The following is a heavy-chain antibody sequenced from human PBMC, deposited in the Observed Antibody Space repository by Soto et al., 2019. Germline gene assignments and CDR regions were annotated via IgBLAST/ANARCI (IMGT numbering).Heavy chain of an antibody. CDR2: ISSSISYI. CDR3: ARDPDTAMAMDYYYGMDV. V-gene: IGHV3-21*01. D-gene: IGHD5-18*01. J-gene: IGHJ6*02. CDR1: GFTFSSYS. Sequence: PGGSLRLSCAASGFTFSSYSMNWVRQAPGKGLEWVSSISSSISYIYYADSVKGRFTISRDNAKNSLYLQMNSLRAEDTAVYYCARDPDTAMAMDYYYGMDVWGQGTKVTVSS.